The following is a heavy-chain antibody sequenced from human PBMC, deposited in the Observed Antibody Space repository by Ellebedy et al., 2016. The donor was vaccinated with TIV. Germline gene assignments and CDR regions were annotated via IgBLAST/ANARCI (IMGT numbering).Heavy chain of an antibody. Sequence: MPGGSLRLSCTVSGGSISSYYWSWIRQPPGKGLEWIGYLYYSGSTNYNPSLKSRVTISVDTSKNQFSLKLSSVTAADTAVYYCASSLTMLRGGMDVWGQGTTVTVSS. CDR3: ASSLTMLRGGMDV. CDR2: LYYSGST. V-gene: IGHV4-59*01. J-gene: IGHJ6*02. CDR1: GGSISSYY. D-gene: IGHD3-10*01.